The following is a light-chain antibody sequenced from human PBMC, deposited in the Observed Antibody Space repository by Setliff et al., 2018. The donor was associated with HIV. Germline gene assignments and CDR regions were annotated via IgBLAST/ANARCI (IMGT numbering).Light chain of an antibody. CDR3: QSHDSSLSGYV. Sequence: QSVLTQPPSVSGAQGQRVTISCTGSSSNIGASYDVHWYQQFPGTAPKLLIYDNNNRPSGVPDRFSGSKSGTSASLAITGLQAEDEADYYCQSHDSSLSGYVFGTGTKVTVL. CDR1: SSNIGASYD. V-gene: IGLV1-40*01. CDR2: DNN. J-gene: IGLJ1*01.